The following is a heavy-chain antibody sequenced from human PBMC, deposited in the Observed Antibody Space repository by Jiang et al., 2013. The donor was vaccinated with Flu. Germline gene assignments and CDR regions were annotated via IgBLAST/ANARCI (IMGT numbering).Heavy chain of an antibody. D-gene: IGHD3-3*01. J-gene: IGHJ4*02. CDR3: ARGENYDFWSGYYGGFGY. Sequence: LLKPSETLSLTCAVYGGSFSGYYWSWIRQPPGKGLEWIGEINHSGSTNYNPSLKSRVTISVDTSKNQFSLKLSSVTAADTAVYYCARGENYDFWSGYYGGFGYWGQGTLVTVSS. V-gene: IGHV4-34*01. CDR1: GGSFSGYY. CDR2: INHSGST.